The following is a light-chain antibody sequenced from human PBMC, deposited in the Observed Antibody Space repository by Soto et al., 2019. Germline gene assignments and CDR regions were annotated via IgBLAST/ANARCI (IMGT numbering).Light chain of an antibody. J-gene: IGLJ3*02. CDR1: SSDVGGYNY. Sequence: QSALTQPPSASGSPGQSVTISCTGTSSDVGGYNYVSGYQHYPGRAPKLMIYEVTKRPSGVPERFSGSKSGNTASLTVSGLADEDEADYYCSSYAASNNFYFVFGGGTKLTVL. CDR2: EVT. V-gene: IGLV2-8*01. CDR3: SSYAASNNFYFV.